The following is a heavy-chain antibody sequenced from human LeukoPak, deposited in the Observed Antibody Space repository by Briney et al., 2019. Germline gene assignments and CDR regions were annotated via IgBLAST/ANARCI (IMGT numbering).Heavy chain of an antibody. CDR1: GYSFTSFW. CDR3: ARHFTTRGNYYDSSRYYYSDY. V-gene: IGHV5-51*01. CDR2: IFPGDSDT. Sequence: PGESLKISCKGSGYSFTSFWIGLVRQMPGKGLEWMGIIFPGDSDTRYSPSFQGQVTISADKSISTAYLQWSSLKASDTAMYYCARHFTTRGNYYDSSRYYYSDYWGQGTLVTVSS. J-gene: IGHJ4*02. D-gene: IGHD3-22*01.